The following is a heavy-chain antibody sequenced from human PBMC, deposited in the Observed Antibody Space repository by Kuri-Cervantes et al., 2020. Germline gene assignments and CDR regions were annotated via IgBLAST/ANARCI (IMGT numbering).Heavy chain of an antibody. D-gene: IGHD3-9*01. CDR2: ISGSGTYI. CDR1: GFTFSSYT. V-gene: IGHV3-21*01. J-gene: IGHJ6*03. CDR3: AREAFEVWAYYYYYMDV. Sequence: GRSLRLSCAASGFTFSSYTMNWVRQAPGKGLEWVSSISGSGTYIDYADSVTGRFTISRDNGKNSLYLQMSSLRAEDTAVYYCAREAFEVWAYYYYYMDVWGKGTTVTVSS.